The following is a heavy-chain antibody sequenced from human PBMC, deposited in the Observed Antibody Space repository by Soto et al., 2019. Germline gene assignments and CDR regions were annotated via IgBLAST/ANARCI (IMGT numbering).Heavy chain of an antibody. Sequence: QVQLQESGPGLVKPSQTLSLTCTVSGGSISSGDYYWSWIRQPPGKGLEWIGYIYYSGSPYYNPSLKSRVTIAVDTSKNQFSLKLSSVTAADTAVYYCARTLTIFGVVIDYFDYWGQGTLVTVSS. CDR1: GGSISSGDYY. J-gene: IGHJ4*02. D-gene: IGHD3-3*01. V-gene: IGHV4-30-4*01. CDR2: IYYSGSP. CDR3: ARTLTIFGVVIDYFDY.